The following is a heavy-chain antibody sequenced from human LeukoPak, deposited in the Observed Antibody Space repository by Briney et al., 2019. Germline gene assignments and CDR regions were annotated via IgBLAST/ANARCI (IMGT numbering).Heavy chain of an antibody. Sequence: PGGSLRLSCAASGFTFSSYAMSWVGQAPGKGLEWVSAISGSGGSTYYADSVKGRFTISRDNSRNTLYLQMNSLRAEDTAVYYCAKDSVLRFLEYAFDIWGQGTMVTVSS. J-gene: IGHJ3*02. CDR3: AKDSVLRFLEYAFDI. CDR1: GFTFSSYA. CDR2: ISGSGGST. D-gene: IGHD3-3*01. V-gene: IGHV3-23*01.